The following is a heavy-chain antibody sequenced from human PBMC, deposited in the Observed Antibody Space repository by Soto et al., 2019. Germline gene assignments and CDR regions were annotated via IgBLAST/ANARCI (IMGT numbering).Heavy chain of an antibody. V-gene: IGHV4-34*01. D-gene: IGHD6-13*01. Sequence: SERLSLTCAVDGGSLSGYYWSWIRQPPGKGLEWIGEINHSGSTTYNPSLKSRVTLSVDTSKNQFSLKLSSVTAADPALYCCARGPAAAPRGVKALENWRQESLVTVCS. J-gene: IGHJ4*01. CDR2: INHSGST. CDR3: ARGPAAAPRGVKALEN. CDR1: GGSLSGYY.